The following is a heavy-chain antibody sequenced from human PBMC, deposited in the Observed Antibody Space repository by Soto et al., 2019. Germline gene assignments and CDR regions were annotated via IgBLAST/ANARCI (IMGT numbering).Heavy chain of an antibody. CDR1: GFTFSSYA. J-gene: IGHJ5*02. CDR3: ARGLWFGELLPP. V-gene: IGHV3-30-3*01. D-gene: IGHD3-10*01. Sequence: QVQLVESGGGVVQPGRSLRLSCAASGFTFSSYAMHWVRQAPGKGLEWVAVISYDGSNKYYADSVKGRFTISIDNSKNSLYLQMTSLRAEDTAGYYCARGLWFGELLPPWGQGTLVTVSS. CDR2: ISYDGSNK.